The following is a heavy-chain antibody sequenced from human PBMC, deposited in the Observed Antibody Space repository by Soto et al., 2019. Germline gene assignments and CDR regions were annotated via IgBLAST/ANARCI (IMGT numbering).Heavy chain of an antibody. CDR1: GGSISSYY. V-gene: IGHV4-59*01. D-gene: IGHD6-13*01. CDR2: IYYSGCT. J-gene: IGHJ6*03. Sequence: SETLSLTCTVSGGSISSYYWSWIRQPPGKGLEWIGYIYYSGCTNYNPSLKSRVTISVATSKNQFSLKLGSVTAADTAVYYCARRTPAAAVYYYYYYMDVWGKGTTVTVSS. CDR3: ARRTPAAAVYYYYYYMDV.